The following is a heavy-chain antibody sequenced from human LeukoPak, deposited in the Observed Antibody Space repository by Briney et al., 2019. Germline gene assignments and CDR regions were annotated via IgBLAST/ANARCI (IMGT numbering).Heavy chain of an antibody. J-gene: IGHJ4*02. Sequence: PSGTLSLTCIVSGGSISSYDGSWIRQPAGKGLEWIGQIHTSGSTNYNPSLKSRVAMSVDTSKNQFSLELSSVTAADTAVYYCAGRAQTTGWSFDYWGQGALVTVSS. D-gene: IGHD6-19*01. CDR3: AGRAQTTGWSFDY. V-gene: IGHV4-4*07. CDR1: GGSISSYD. CDR2: IHTSGST.